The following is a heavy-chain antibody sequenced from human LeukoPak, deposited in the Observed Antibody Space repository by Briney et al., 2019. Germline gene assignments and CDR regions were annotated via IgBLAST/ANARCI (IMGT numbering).Heavy chain of an antibody. Sequence: PGGSLRLSCAASGFTFKLYWMHWVRQVPGKRPVWVSRINDDGSDTIYADSVRGRFTISRDDAKNTVYLQMNNLRAEDAAVYYCARDQDGVGATIDYWGQGTLVTVSS. CDR2: INDDGSDT. D-gene: IGHD1-26*01. V-gene: IGHV3-74*01. J-gene: IGHJ4*02. CDR3: ARDQDGVGATIDY. CDR1: GFTFKLYW.